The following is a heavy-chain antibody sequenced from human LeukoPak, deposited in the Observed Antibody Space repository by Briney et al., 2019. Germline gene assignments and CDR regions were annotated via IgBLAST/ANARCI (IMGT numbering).Heavy chain of an antibody. CDR1: GGSFSGYY. D-gene: IGHD6-13*01. V-gene: IGHV4-34*01. CDR3: ARDRGIAAGGPLLDY. J-gene: IGHJ4*02. CDR2: INHSGST. Sequence: PSETLSLTCAVYGGSFSGYYWSWIRQPPGKGLEWIGEINHSGSTNYNPSLKSRVTISVDTSKNQFSLKLSSVTAADTAVYYCARDRGIAAGGPLLDYWGQGTLVTVSS.